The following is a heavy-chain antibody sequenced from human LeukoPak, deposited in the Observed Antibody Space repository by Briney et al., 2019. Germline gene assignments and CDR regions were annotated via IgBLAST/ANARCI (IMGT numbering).Heavy chain of an antibody. J-gene: IGHJ6*03. CDR2: INPNSGGT. CDR3: ARDQYYGSGSTMSYYYYYYMDV. V-gene: IGHV1-2*02. CDR1: GYTFTGYY. Sequence: ASVKVSCKASGYTFTGYYMHWVRQAPGQGLERMGWINPNSGGTNYAQKFQDRVTMTRDTSISTAYMELSRLRSDDTAVYYCARDQYYGSGSTMSYYYYYYMDVWGKGTTVTVSS. D-gene: IGHD3-10*01.